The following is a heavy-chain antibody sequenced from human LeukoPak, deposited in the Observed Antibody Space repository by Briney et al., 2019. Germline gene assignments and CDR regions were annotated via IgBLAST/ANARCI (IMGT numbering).Heavy chain of an antibody. CDR2: ISSSSSYI. CDR1: GFTFISYS. V-gene: IGHV3-21*01. J-gene: IGHJ4*02. CDR3: AREDEGRPDY. D-gene: IGHD3-10*01. Sequence: PGGSLRLSCAASGFTFISYSMNWVRQAPGKGLEWVSSISSSSSYIYYADSVKGRFTISRDNAKNSLYLQMNSLRAEDTAVYYCAREDEGRPDYWGQGTLVTVSS.